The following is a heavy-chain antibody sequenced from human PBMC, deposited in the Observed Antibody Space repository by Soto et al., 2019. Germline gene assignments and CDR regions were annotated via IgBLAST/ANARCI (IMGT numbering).Heavy chain of an antibody. CDR3: ARVGQLPRKGAFDI. Sequence: ASVKVSCKASGYTFTGYYMHWVRQAPGQGLEWMGWINPNSGGTNYAQKFQGWVTMTRDTSISTAYMELSRLRSDDTAVYYRARVGQLPRKGAFDIWGQGTMVTVSS. D-gene: IGHD2-2*01. CDR2: INPNSGGT. V-gene: IGHV1-2*04. CDR1: GYTFTGYY. J-gene: IGHJ3*02.